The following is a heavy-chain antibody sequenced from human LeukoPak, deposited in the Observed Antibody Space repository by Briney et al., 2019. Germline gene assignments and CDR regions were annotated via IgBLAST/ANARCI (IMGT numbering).Heavy chain of an antibody. J-gene: IGHJ4*02. Sequence: PGGSLRLSCAASGFIFSSYEMNWVRQAPGKGLEWVSYIGSSGSTIYYADSVKGRFTISRDNAKNSLYLQMNSLRAEDTAVYYCARAISYYGSGSYYPVFDYWGQGTLVTVSS. V-gene: IGHV3-48*03. D-gene: IGHD3-10*01. CDR3: ARAISYYGSGSYYPVFDY. CDR1: GFIFSSYE. CDR2: IGSSGSTI.